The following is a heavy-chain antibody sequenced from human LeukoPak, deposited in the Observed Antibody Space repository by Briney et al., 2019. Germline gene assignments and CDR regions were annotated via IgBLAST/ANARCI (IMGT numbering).Heavy chain of an antibody. CDR1: GYTFTSYF. Sequence: ASVKVSCKTSGYTFTSYFMFWVRQAPGQGLEWMGIINPTGGATTYGQQFQGRVTMTGDTSTSTVCMELSSLRSEDTAVYYCARVRDGYNDAYDIWGQGTMVTVTS. CDR2: INPTGGAT. V-gene: IGHV1-46*01. CDR3: ARVRDGYNDAYDI. D-gene: IGHD5-24*01. J-gene: IGHJ3*02.